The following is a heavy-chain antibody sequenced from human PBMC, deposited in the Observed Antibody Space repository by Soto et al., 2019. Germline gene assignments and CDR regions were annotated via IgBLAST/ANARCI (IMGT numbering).Heavy chain of an antibody. CDR2: IYPGDSDT. Sequence: GESLKISCKGSGYSFTSYWIGWVRQMPGKSLEWMGIIYPGDSDTRYSPSFQGQVTISADKSISTAYLQWSSLKASDTAMYYCAIQGDQQLVRNDAFDIWGQGTMVTVSS. D-gene: IGHD6-13*01. J-gene: IGHJ3*02. CDR3: AIQGDQQLVRNDAFDI. V-gene: IGHV5-51*01. CDR1: GYSFTSYW.